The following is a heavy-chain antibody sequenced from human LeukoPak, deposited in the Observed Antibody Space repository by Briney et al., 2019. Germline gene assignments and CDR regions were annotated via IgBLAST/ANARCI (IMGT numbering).Heavy chain of an antibody. CDR1: GLSFGDYG. Sequence: GGSLRLSCTVSGLSFGDYGMSWVRQAPGKGLEWVSAISGSGGSTYYADSVKGRFTISRDNSKNTLYLQMNSLRAEDTAVYYCAKTQGQYQLLGGSDYWGQGTLVTVSS. CDR3: AKTQGQYQLLGGSDY. V-gene: IGHV3-23*01. CDR2: ISGSGGST. J-gene: IGHJ4*02. D-gene: IGHD2-2*01.